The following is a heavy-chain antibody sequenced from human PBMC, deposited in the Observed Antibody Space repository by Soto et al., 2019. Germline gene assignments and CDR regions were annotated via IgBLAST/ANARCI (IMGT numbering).Heavy chain of an antibody. CDR2: IYPSDSDV. Sequence: PGESLKISCKGSGHSFTTYWIAWVRQMPGKGLEWMGIIYPSDSDVRYSPSFQGQVTISADKSISTAYLQWSSLKASDTAVYYCARRDGFKGGNFDSWGQGTLVTVSS. J-gene: IGHJ4*02. D-gene: IGHD5-12*01. V-gene: IGHV5-51*01. CDR1: GHSFTTYW. CDR3: ARRDGFKGGNFDS.